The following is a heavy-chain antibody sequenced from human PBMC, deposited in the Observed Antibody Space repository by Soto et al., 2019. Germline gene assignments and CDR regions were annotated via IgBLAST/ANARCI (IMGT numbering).Heavy chain of an antibody. Sequence: EAKLEEFGGGLIEPGGSLRLSCAASGFSFGAFEMNWVRQAPGKGPEWVAHIKSGGSFTLYAASVKGRFTISRDDDDNSLYLQMNRLRDEDTALYYCTKEKSVMNSGYDAFDLWGRGTMVTVSS. CDR2: IKSGGSFT. CDR1: GFSFGAFE. D-gene: IGHD5-12*01. CDR3: TKEKSVMNSGYDAFDL. V-gene: IGHV3-48*03. J-gene: IGHJ3*01.